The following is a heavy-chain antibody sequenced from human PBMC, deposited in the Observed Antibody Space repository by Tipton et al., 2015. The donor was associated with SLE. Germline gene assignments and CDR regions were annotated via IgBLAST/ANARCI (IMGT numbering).Heavy chain of an antibody. CDR1: GFTFSDYY. D-gene: IGHD6-6*01. Sequence: GSLRLSCAASGFTFSDYYMSWIRQAPGKGLEWVSYISSSGRTIYYADSVKGRFTISRDNAKNSLYLQMNSLRAEDTALYYCTKDGGSSYLWYFDYWGQGTLVTVSS. CDR2: ISSSGRTI. J-gene: IGHJ4*02. V-gene: IGHV3-11*01. CDR3: TKDGGSSYLWYFDY.